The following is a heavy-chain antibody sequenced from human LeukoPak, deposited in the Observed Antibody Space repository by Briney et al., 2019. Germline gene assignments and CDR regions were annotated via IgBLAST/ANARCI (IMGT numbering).Heavy chain of an antibody. Sequence: GGSLRLSCAASGFTFSSHGLHWVRQAPGKGLEWVAFIRYDGSYKYYADSVKGRFTISRDNSKNTLYLQMNSLRAEDTAVYYCAKERWYYGSGSPENPFDYWGQGTLVTV. CDR3: AKERWYYGSGSPENPFDY. J-gene: IGHJ4*02. D-gene: IGHD3-10*01. CDR1: GFTFSSHG. V-gene: IGHV3-30*02. CDR2: IRYDGSYK.